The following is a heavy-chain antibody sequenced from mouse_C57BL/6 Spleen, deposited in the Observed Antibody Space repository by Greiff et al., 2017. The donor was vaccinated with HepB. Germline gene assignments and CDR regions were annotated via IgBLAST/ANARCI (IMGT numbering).Heavy chain of an antibody. V-gene: IGHV5-4*01. D-gene: IGHD1-1*01. CDR2: ISDGGSYT. Sequence: VQLVESGGGLVKPGGSLKLSCAASGFTFSSYAMSWVRQTPEKRLEWVATISDGGSYTYYPDNVKGRFTISRDNAKNNLYLQMSHLKSEDTAMYYCARRGFYYGSSPYFDYWGQGTTLTVSS. J-gene: IGHJ2*01. CDR3: ARRGFYYGSSPYFDY. CDR1: GFTFSSYA.